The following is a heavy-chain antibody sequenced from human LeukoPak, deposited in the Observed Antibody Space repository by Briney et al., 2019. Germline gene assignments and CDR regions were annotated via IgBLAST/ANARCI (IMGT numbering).Heavy chain of an antibody. CDR2: IRSKAYGGTA. J-gene: IGHJ4*02. CDR3: TSDEGEDTSY. CDR1: GLDLNKAW. D-gene: IGHD1-26*01. V-gene: IGHV3-49*04. Sequence: PGGSLRLSCAASGLDLNKAWISWVRPAPGGGMGWVGVIRSKAYGGTAEYAASVKGRFPISRDDSKRVDYPQRSSLKTEDPAVYYCTSDEGEDTSYWGQGTLVTVSS.